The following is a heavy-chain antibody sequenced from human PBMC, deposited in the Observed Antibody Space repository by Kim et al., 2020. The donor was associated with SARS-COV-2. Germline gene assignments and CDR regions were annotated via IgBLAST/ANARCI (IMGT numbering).Heavy chain of an antibody. CDR2: ISGSGGST. CDR1: GFTFSSYS. J-gene: IGHJ4*02. CDR3: AKDFGVPAARGLDY. Sequence: GGSLRLSCAASGFTFSSYSMSWVRQAPGNGLEWVSAISGSGGSTYYADSVKGRFTISRDNSKNTLYLQMNSLRAEDTAVYYCAKDFGVPAARGLDYWGQGTLVTVSS. V-gene: IGHV3-23*01. D-gene: IGHD2-2*01.